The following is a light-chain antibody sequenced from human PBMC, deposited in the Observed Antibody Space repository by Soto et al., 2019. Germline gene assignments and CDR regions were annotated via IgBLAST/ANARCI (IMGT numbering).Light chain of an antibody. CDR3: QQHSGWPWT. V-gene: IGKV3-11*01. CDR2: DVS. J-gene: IGKJ1*01. CDR1: ESVTNY. Sequence: EIELTQSPATLSSSAGARGIISCRASESVTNYLAWYQQKPGQAPSLLVYDVSTRATGIPARFSGSGSGTDFTLTISNLEPEDFAVYYCQQHSGWPWTFGQGTKVDIK.